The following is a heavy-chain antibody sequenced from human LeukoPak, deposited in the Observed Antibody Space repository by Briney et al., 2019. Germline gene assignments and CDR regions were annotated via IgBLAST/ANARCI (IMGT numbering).Heavy chain of an antibody. J-gene: IGHJ4*02. CDR2: ISGSGGST. CDR1: GXTFSSYA. CDR3: AKKRLGLFDY. V-gene: IGHV3-23*01. Sequence: PGGSLRLSCAASGXTFSSYAMSWVRQAPGKGLEWVSAISGSGGSTYYADSVKGRFTISRDNSKNTLYLQMNSLRAGDTAVYYCAKKRLGLFDYWGQGTLVTVSS. D-gene: IGHD6-19*01.